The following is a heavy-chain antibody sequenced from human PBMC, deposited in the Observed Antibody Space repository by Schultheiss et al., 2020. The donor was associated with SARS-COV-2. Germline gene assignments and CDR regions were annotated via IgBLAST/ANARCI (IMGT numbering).Heavy chain of an antibody. J-gene: IGHJ4*02. CDR2: ISGSGST. D-gene: IGHD2-21*02. V-gene: IGHV3-23*01. Sequence: GGSLRLSCAASGFTFHTYAMNWVRQAPGKGLEWVSSISGSGSTYYADSVKGRFTISRDNSKNTLYLQMNSLRAEDTAVYYCAKDFWRAYCGGDCLFDYWGQGTLVTVSS. CDR3: AKDFWRAYCGGDCLFDY. CDR1: GFTFHTYA.